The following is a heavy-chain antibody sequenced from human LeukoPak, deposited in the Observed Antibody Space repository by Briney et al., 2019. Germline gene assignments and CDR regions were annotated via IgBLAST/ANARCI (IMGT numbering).Heavy chain of an antibody. J-gene: IGHJ4*02. Sequence: GGSLRLSCAASGFTFSNAWMNWVRQAPGKGLEWVGRIKSRTDDGSTEYAAPVKGRFTISRDDSKNTLYLQMNSLKTEDTAVYYCTTDLFMVGNFDYWGQGTLVTVSS. CDR1: GFTFSNAW. CDR3: TTDLFMVGNFDY. D-gene: IGHD3-10*02. CDR2: IKSRTDDGST. V-gene: IGHV3-15*01.